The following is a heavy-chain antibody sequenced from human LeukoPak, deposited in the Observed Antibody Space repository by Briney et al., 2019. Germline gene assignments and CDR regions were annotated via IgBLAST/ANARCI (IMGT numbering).Heavy chain of an antibody. J-gene: IGHJ5*02. V-gene: IGHV4-34*01. Sequence: SETLSLTCAVYGGSFSGYYWSWIRQPPGKGLEWIGEINHSGSTNYNPSLKSRVTISVDTSKNQFSLKLSSVTAADTAVYYCARGLKRITMNWFDPWGQGTLVTVSS. CDR1: GGSFSGYY. CDR3: ARGLKRITMNWFDP. D-gene: IGHD3-10*01. CDR2: INHSGST.